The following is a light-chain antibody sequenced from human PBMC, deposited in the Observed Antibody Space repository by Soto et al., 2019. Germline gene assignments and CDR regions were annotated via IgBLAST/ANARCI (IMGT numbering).Light chain of an antibody. J-gene: IGKJ5*01. CDR2: GAS. Sequence: EIVLTQSPGTLSLSPGERATLSCRASQSVSSNLAWYQQKPGQAPRLLIYGASNRATGIPDRISGSGSGTDFTLTIRSLEPEDFAVYYCQQRSNWRITFGQGTRLEIK. CDR3: QQRSNWRIT. V-gene: IGKV3-11*01. CDR1: QSVSSN.